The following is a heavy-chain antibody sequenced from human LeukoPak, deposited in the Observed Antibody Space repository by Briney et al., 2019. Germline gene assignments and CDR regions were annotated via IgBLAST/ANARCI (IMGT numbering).Heavy chain of an antibody. CDR3: ARTLIEYSVSSCYFDY. CDR2: ISYDGSNK. Sequence: GGSLRLSCAASGFTYTKHAMHWVRQAPGKRLEWVAVISYDGSNKKYADSVKGRFTISRDNSKNTLYLQMNSLRAEDTAVYYCARTLIEYSVSSCYFDYWGQGTLVTVSS. V-gene: IGHV3-30*04. CDR1: GFTYTKHA. J-gene: IGHJ4*02. D-gene: IGHD6-6*01.